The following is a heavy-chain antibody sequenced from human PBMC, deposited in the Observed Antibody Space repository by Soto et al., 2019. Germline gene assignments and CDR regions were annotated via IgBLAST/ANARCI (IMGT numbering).Heavy chain of an antibody. CDR2: IYYSGST. CDR3: ARAMGYYYGSGSLGAFDI. CDR1: GGSISSYY. D-gene: IGHD3-10*01. V-gene: IGHV4-59*01. J-gene: IGHJ3*02. Sequence: ASETLSLTCTVSGGSISSYYWSWIRQPPGKGLEWIGYIYYSGSTNYNPSLKSRVTISVDTSKNQFSLKLSSVTAADTAVYYCARAMGYYYGSGSLGAFDIWGQGTMVTVSS.